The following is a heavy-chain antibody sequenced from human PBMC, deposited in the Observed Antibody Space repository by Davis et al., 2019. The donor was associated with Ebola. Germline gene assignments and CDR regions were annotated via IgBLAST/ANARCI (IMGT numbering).Heavy chain of an antibody. Sequence: AASVKVSCKASGYTFTSYGISWVRQAPGQGLEWMGWISAYNGNTNYAQKLQGRVTMTRDTSTSTVYMELSSLRSEDTAVYYCARERNIVVVVAATLPYYYYGMDVWGKGTTVTVSS. V-gene: IGHV1-18*01. J-gene: IGHJ6*04. CDR1: GYTFTSYG. CDR2: ISAYNGNT. CDR3: ARERNIVVVVAATLPYYYYGMDV. D-gene: IGHD2-15*01.